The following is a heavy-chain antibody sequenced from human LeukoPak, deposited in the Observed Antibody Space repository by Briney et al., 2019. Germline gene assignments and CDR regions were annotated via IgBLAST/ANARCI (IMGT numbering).Heavy chain of an antibody. CDR1: GGSFSGYY. V-gene: IGHV4-34*01. D-gene: IGHD6-25*01. CDR3: ASRLPRDAFDI. CDR2: INHSGST. Sequence: PSETLSLTCAVYGGSFSGYYWSWIRQPPGKGLEWIGEINHSGSTNYNPSLKSRVTISVDTSKNQFSLKLSSVTAADTAVYYCASRLPRDAFDIWGQGTMVTVSS. J-gene: IGHJ3*02.